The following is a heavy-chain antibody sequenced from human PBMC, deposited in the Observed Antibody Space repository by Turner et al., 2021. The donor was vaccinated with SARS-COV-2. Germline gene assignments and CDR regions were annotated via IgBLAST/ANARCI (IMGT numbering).Heavy chain of an antibody. CDR1: GGSISSSSYY. CDR3: ARHWEVAAAAYLARFDP. D-gene: IGHD6-13*01. Sequence: LPLQESGPELGKPPEALSLTCPVSGGSISSSSYYWGWIRQPPGKGLEWIGSIYYSGSTYNNPSLKSGVTISVDTSKNQFALKLTSVPAADTAVYFCARHWEVAAAAYLARFDPWGQGTLVTVSS. V-gene: IGHV4-39*01. J-gene: IGHJ5*02. CDR2: IYYSGST.